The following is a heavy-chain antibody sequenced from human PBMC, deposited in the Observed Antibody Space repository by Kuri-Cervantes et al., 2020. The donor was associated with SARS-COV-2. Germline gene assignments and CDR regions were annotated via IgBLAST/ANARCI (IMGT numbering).Heavy chain of an antibody. D-gene: IGHD3-10*01. J-gene: IGHJ4*02. Sequence: GSLRLSCAASGFTFSSYAMSWVRQAPGKGLEWVGRIRSKANSYATAYAASVKGRFTISRDDSKNTAYLQMNSLKTEDTAVYYCTSRVNWGQGTLVTVSS. CDR1: GFTFSSYA. V-gene: IGHV3-73*01. CDR3: TSRVN. CDR2: IRSKANSYAT.